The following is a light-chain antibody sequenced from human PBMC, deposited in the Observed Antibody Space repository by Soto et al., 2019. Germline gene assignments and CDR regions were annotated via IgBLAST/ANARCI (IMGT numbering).Light chain of an antibody. CDR3: SSYTSSSLYV. J-gene: IGLJ1*01. Sequence: QSVLTQPASVSGSPGRSITISCTGTSSDVGGYNYVSWYQQRPGKAPKLMIYDVSNRPSGVSNRFSGSKSGNTASLTISGLQAEDEADYYCSSYTSSSLYVFGTGTKLTVL. CDR2: DVS. CDR1: SSDVGGYNY. V-gene: IGLV2-14*01.